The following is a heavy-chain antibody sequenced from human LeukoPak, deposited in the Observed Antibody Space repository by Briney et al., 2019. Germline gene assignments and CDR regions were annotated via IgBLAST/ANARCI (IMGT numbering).Heavy chain of an antibody. CDR1: GGSFSGYY. Sequence: SETLSLTCAVYGGSFSGYYWSWIRQPPGKGLEWIGEINHSGSTNYNPSLKSRVTISVDTSKNQFSLKLSSVTAADTAVYYCARSGFWSGYGMDVRGQGTTVTVSS. V-gene: IGHV4-34*01. CDR3: ARSGFWSGYGMDV. CDR2: INHSGST. J-gene: IGHJ6*02. D-gene: IGHD3-3*01.